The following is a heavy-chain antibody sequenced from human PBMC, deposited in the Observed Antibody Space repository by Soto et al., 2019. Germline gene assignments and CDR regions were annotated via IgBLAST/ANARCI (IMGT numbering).Heavy chain of an antibody. CDR2: IIPIFGTA. J-gene: IGHJ6*02. V-gene: IGHV1-69*13. Sequence: SVKVSCKASGGTFSSYAISWVRQAPGQGLEWMGGIIPIFGTANYAQKFQGRVTITADESTSTAYMELSSLRSEDTAVYYCARGLRYFDWLSSGAYYYYYGMDVWG. CDR1: GGTFSSYA. CDR3: ARGLRYFDWLSSGAYYYYYGMDV. D-gene: IGHD3-9*01.